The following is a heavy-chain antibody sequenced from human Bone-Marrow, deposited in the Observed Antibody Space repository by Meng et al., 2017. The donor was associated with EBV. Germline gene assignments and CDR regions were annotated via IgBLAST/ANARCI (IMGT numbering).Heavy chain of an antibody. Sequence: EVMLVGPGGGLVKPGGPLRLSCAASGFTLSDYWMHWVRQGPGKGLVWVSRISRDGSSTTYEDSVKGRFTISRDNAKNTLYLQMNSLRAEDTATYYCARDVGSGSHWPLDYWGQGTLVTVSS. CDR1: GFTLSDYW. CDR2: ISRDGSST. D-gene: IGHD3-10*01. J-gene: IGHJ4*02. V-gene: IGHV3-74*03. CDR3: ARDVGSGSHWPLDY.